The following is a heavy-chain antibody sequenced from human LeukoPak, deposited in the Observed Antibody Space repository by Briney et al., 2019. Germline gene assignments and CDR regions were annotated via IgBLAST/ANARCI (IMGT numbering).Heavy chain of an antibody. J-gene: IGHJ5*02. V-gene: IGHV1-18*01. CDR3: ARDGRYCSGGSCYSGFDP. CDR2: ISAYNGNT. Sequence: ASVKVSCKASGYTFISYGISWVRQAPGQGLEWMGWISAYNGNTNYAQKLQGRVTMTTDTSTSTAYMELRSLRSDDTAVYYCARDGRYCSGGSCYSGFDPWGQGTLVTVSS. CDR1: GYTFISYG. D-gene: IGHD2-15*01.